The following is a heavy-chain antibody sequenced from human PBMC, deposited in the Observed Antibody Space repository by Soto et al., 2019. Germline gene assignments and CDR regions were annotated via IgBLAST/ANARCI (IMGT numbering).Heavy chain of an antibody. V-gene: IGHV4-39*07. J-gene: IGHJ5*02. CDR1: GGSISSSSYY. CDR3: ARGGQWLVQDNWFDP. D-gene: IGHD6-19*01. CDR2: IYYSGST. Sequence: SETLSLTCTVSGGSISSSSYYWGWIRQPPGKGLEWIGSIYYSGSTYYNPSLKSRVTISVDTSKNQFSLKLSSVTAADTAVYYCARGGQWLVQDNWFDPWGQGTLVTVSS.